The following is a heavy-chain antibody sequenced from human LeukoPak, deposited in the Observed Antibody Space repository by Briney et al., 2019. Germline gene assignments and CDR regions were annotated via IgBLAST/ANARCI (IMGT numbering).Heavy chain of an antibody. D-gene: IGHD6-13*01. J-gene: IGHJ3*02. Sequence: KPSETLSLTCTVSGGSISSYYWSWIRQPPGKGLEWIAYIYYSGSANYNPSLKSRVTISVDTSKNQFSLKLSSVTAADTAVYYCARLIAARNWPYVDAFDIWGQGTMVTVSS. CDR1: GGSISSYY. CDR2: IYYSGSA. V-gene: IGHV4-59*01. CDR3: ARLIAARNWPYVDAFDI.